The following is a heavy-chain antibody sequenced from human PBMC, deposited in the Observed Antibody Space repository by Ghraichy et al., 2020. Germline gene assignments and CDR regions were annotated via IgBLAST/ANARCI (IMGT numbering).Heavy chain of an antibody. CDR2: IKEDGSEK. J-gene: IGHJ4*02. D-gene: IGHD3-10*01. Sequence: AETLSLTCAASGFTFSTYWMSWVRQVPGKGLEWVANIKEDGSEKYYMDSVKGRFTISRDNAKNSLYLQMNSLRAEDTAVYYCVRFRPFDYWGQGTLVTVSS. CDR1: GFTFSTYW. CDR3: VRFRPFDY. V-gene: IGHV3-7*03.